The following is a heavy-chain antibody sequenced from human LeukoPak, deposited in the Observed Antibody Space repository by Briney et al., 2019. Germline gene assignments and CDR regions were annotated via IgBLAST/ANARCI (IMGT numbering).Heavy chain of an antibody. D-gene: IGHD3-22*01. CDR2: IKRKTDGGTT. CDR3: ATRFYYDSCGYSDFDF. Sequence: GGSLRLSCAASGFTFSNAWMSWVRQAPGKGLEWVGRIKRKTDGGTTNSAAPVKGRFTISRDDLKNTLYLQMNSLKTEDQAMYFCATRFYYDSCGYSDFDFWGEGTLVTVSS. J-gene: IGHJ4*02. CDR1: GFTFSNAW. V-gene: IGHV3-15*01.